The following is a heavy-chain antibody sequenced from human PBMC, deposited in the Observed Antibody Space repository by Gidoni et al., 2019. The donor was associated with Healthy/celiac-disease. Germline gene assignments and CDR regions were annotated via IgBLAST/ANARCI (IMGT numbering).Heavy chain of an antibody. Sequence: QVQLQESGPGLVKPSQTLSLTFTVPGGSISQHPGKGLEWIGYIYYSGSTYYNPSLKSRVTISVDTSKNQFSLKLSSVTAADTAVYYCARAVNYYDSSGYYSSLAFDIWGQGTMVTVSS. V-gene: IGHV4-31*03. CDR2: IYYSGST. J-gene: IGHJ3*02. CDR3: ARAVNYYDSSGYYSSLAFDI. D-gene: IGHD3-22*01. CDR1: GGSIS.